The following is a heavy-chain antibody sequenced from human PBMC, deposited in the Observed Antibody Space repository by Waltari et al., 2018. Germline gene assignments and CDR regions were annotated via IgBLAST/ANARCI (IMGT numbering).Heavy chain of an antibody. J-gene: IGHJ4*02. V-gene: IGHV3-73*01. CDR3: TTIDDYDILTGLVDY. CDR2: IRSKANSYAT. CDR1: GFTFSGSA. D-gene: IGHD3-9*01. Sequence: EVQLVESGGGLVQPGGSLKLSCAASGFTFSGSAMHWVRQASGKGLEWVGRIRSKANSYATAYAASVKGRFTISRDDSKNTAYLQMNSLKTEDTAVYYCTTIDDYDILTGLVDYWGQGTLVTVSS.